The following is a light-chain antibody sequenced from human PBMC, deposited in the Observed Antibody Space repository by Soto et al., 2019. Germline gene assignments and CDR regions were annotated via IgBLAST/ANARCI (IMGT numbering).Light chain of an antibody. CDR2: ATS. CDR1: QSVSSIY. V-gene: IGKV3-20*01. J-gene: IGKJ5*01. CDR3: QQYGSPPIT. Sequence: EIMLTQSPGTLSLSPGERATLSCRASQSVSSIYLAWYQQKPGQAPSLLIYATSSRATGIPDRFSGSGSGTDFTLTISRLEPEDFAVYYCQQYGSPPITFGQGTRLEIK.